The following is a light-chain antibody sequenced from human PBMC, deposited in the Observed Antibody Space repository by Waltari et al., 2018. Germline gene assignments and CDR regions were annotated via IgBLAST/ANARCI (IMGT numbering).Light chain of an antibody. J-gene: IGKJ4*01. Sequence: IQLTQSPSSLSASVGDRVTIPCRASQGINNYLAWYQQKPGEAPKPLIYVASTLERGVPSRFSGSGSGTDFTLTISSLQPEDFATYYCQHLNGYPITFGGGTKVEIK. V-gene: IGKV1-9*01. CDR3: QHLNGYPIT. CDR2: VAS. CDR1: QGINNY.